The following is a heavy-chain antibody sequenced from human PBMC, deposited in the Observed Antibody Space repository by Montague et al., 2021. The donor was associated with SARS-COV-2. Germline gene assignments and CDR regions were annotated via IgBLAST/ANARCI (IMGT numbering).Heavy chain of an antibody. Sequence: TLSLTSTVAGGSIRSDGFYWNWIRQPAGKGLEWIGRIDASGTTNYXPSLESRVIISLDRSKNQFSLKLSSVIAADTAVYYCARSAFRYFDRPGMDVWGQGTTVTVSS. CDR2: IDASGTT. CDR3: ARSAFRYFDRPGMDV. CDR1: GGSIRSDGFY. J-gene: IGHJ6*02. V-gene: IGHV4-61*02. D-gene: IGHD3-9*01.